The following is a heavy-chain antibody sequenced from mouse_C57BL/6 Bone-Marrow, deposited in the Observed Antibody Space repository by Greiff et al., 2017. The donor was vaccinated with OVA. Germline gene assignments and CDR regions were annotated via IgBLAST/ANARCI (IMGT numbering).Heavy chain of an antibody. CDR1: GYTFTDYY. CDR2: INPNNGGT. D-gene: IGHD2-5*01. J-gene: IGHJ2*01. V-gene: IGHV1-26*01. Sequence: VQLQQSGPELVKPGASVKISCKASGYTFTDYYMNWVKQSHGKSLEWIGDINPNNGGTSYNQKFKGKATLTVDKSSSTAYMELRSLTSEDSAVYYCAREEVYYSNYDFDYWGQGTTLTVSS. CDR3: AREEVYYSNYDFDY.